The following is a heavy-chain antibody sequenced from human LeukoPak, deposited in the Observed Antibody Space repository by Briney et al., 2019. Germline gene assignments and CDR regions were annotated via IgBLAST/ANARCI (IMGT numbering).Heavy chain of an antibody. CDR1: GGSISSGGYY. V-gene: IGHV4-30-2*01. CDR3: ARGGRIMLDALQNDY. Sequence: SQTLSLTCTVSGGSISSGGYYWSWIRQPPGKGLEWIGYIYHSGSTYYNPSLKSRVTISVDRSKNQFSLKLSSVTAADTAVYYCARGGRIMLDALQNDYWGQGTLVTVSS. D-gene: IGHD3-16*01. CDR2: IYHSGST. J-gene: IGHJ4*02.